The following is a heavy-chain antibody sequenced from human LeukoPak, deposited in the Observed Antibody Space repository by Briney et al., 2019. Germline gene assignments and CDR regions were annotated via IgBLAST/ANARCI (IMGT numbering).Heavy chain of an antibody. V-gene: IGHV4-39*07. CDR1: GDSISSSNYH. CDR2: IYYSGST. D-gene: IGHD1-1*01. Sequence: SETLSLTCTVSGDSISSSNYHWAWIRQPPGKGLEWIGSIYYSGSTYYNPSLKSRVTISVDTSKNQFSLKLSSVTAADTAMYYCARPNWHDARLGAFNIWGRGTMVTVSS. CDR3: ARPNWHDARLGAFNI. J-gene: IGHJ3*02.